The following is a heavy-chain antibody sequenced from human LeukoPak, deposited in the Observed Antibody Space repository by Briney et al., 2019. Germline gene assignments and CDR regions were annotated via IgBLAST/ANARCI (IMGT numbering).Heavy chain of an antibody. Sequence: PGGSLRLSCAASGFTFSSYSMNWVRQAPGKGLEWVSYFSSSSSTIYYADSVKGRFTISRDNAKNSLYLQMNSLRAEDTAVYYCARDSGTYYDILTGPDAFDIWGQGTMVTVSS. V-gene: IGHV3-48*01. D-gene: IGHD3-9*01. CDR3: ARDSGTYYDILTGPDAFDI. J-gene: IGHJ3*02. CDR2: FSSSSSTI. CDR1: GFTFSSYS.